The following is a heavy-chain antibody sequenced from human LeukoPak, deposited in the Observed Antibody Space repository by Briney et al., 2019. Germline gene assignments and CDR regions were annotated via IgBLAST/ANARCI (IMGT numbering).Heavy chain of an antibody. Sequence: PGGSLRLSCAASGFSLSSYSMNWVRQAPGKGVEWVSSISSSSSYIYYADSVKGRFTISRDNAKNSLYLQMNSLRAEDTAVYYCAELGITMIGGVWGKGTTVTISS. CDR2: ISSSSSYI. V-gene: IGHV3-21*01. CDR3: AELGITMIGGV. D-gene: IGHD3-10*02. CDR1: GFSLSSYS. J-gene: IGHJ6*04.